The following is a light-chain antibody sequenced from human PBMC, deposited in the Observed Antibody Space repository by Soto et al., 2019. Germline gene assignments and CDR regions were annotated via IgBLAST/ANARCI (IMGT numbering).Light chain of an antibody. J-gene: IGLJ1*01. CDR1: SSNIGSSY. V-gene: IGLV1-47*01. CDR2: RNN. Sequence: QSVLTQPPSSYETPGQRVTISGSGSSSNIGSSYVYWYQQLPGAAPKVLIYRNNQRPSGVPDRFSGSKSGTSASRAISGRRSEDEADYYCAAWDDSLSAYVFGTGTKLTV. CDR3: AAWDDSLSAYV.